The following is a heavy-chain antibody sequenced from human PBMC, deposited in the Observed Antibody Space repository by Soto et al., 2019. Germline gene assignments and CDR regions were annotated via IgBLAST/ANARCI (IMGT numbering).Heavy chain of an antibody. J-gene: IGHJ4*02. Sequence: PGGSLRLSCAASGFTFSSYAMSWVRQAAGKGLESVSAISGSGGSTYYADSVKGRFTISRDNSKNTLYLQMNSLRAEDTAVYYCATTTIPPICSSTSCYENFDYRGQGTLVPVSS. D-gene: IGHD2-2*01. CDR2: ISGSGGST. CDR3: ATTTIPPICSSTSCYENFDY. CDR1: GFTFSSYA. V-gene: IGHV3-23*01.